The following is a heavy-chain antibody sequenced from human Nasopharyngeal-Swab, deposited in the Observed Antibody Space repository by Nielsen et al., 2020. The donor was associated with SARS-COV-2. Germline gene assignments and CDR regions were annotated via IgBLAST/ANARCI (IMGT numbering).Heavy chain of an antibody. CDR2: IDWDDDK. D-gene: IGHD1-14*01. Sequence: SGPTLVKPTQTLTLTCTFSGFSLSTSGMCVSWIRQPPGKALEWLARIDWDDDKYYSTSLKTRLTISKDTSKNQMVLTMTNMDPVDTATYYCARIRVNHHYFDYWGQGTLVTVSS. V-gene: IGHV2-70*11. CDR3: ARIRVNHHYFDY. J-gene: IGHJ4*02. CDR1: GFSLSTSGMC.